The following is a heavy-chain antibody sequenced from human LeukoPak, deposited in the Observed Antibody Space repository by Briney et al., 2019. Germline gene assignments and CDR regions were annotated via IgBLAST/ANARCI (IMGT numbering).Heavy chain of an antibody. CDR2: FDPDDSET. V-gene: IGHV1-24*01. CDR3: ATGTSGSYYVGIVRPIDY. Sequence: ASVKVSCKVSGYTLTELPIHWVRQAPGKGLEWMGGFDPDDSETVYAQMFQGRVTMTEDTSSDTASMELSSLRSEDTAVYYCATGTSGSYYVGIVRPIDYWGQGTLVTVSS. J-gene: IGHJ4*02. D-gene: IGHD1-26*01. CDR1: GYTLTELP.